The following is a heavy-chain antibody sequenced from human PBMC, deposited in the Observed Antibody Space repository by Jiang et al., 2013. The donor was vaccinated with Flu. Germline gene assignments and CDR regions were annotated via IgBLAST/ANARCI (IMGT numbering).Heavy chain of an antibody. V-gene: IGHV3-66*01. D-gene: IGHD3-22*01. CDR3: ARDRYYYDSSGYSTSDY. CDR2: T. J-gene: IGHJ4*02. Sequence: TYYADSVKGRFTISRDNSKNTLYLQMNSLRAEDTAVYYCARDRYYYDSSGYSTSDYWGQGTLVTVSS.